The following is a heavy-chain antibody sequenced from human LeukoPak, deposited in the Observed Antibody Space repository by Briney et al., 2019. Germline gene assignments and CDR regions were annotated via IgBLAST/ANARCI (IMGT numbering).Heavy chain of an antibody. Sequence: APGKVSCKASGYTFTSYGISWVRQAPGQGLGWKGWISAYNGNTNYAQKLQGRVTMTTDTSTSTAYMELRSLRSDDTAVYYCARPGSEGSGWPKDYWGQGTLVTVSS. CDR1: GYTFTSYG. D-gene: IGHD6-19*01. V-gene: IGHV1-18*01. J-gene: IGHJ4*02. CDR2: ISAYNGNT. CDR3: ARPGSEGSGWPKDY.